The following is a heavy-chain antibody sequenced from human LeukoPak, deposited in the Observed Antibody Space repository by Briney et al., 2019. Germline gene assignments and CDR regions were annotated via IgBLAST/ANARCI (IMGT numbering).Heavy chain of an antibody. CDR3: AREKSGLPDY. CDR1: GGSISSSNY. Sequence: SGTLSLTCAVSGGSISSSNYWSWIRQHPGKGLEWIGYIYYSGTTYYNPSLKSRLTISVDTSKNQFSLKLSSVTAADTAVYYCAREKSGLPDYWGQGTLVTVSS. J-gene: IGHJ4*02. V-gene: IGHV4-30-4*08. CDR2: IYYSGTT.